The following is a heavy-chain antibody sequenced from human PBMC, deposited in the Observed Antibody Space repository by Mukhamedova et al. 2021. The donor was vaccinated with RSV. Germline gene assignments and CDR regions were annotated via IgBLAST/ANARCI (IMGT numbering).Heavy chain of an antibody. J-gene: IGHJ1*01. CDR2: INHSGST. Sequence: GEINHSGSTNYNPSLKSRVTISVDTSKNQFSLKLSSVTAADTAVYYCASFTLGVTGSVSGFQHWGQGTLVTVSS. D-gene: IGHD2-21*02. V-gene: IGHV4-34*01. CDR3: ASFTLGVTGSVSGFQH.